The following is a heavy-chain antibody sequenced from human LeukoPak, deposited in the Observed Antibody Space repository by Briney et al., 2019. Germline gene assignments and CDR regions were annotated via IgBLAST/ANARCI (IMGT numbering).Heavy chain of an antibody. CDR2: ISGSGGST. CDR1: GFTFSSYA. Sequence: GGSLRLSCAASGFTFSSYAMSWVRQAPGKGLEWVSAISGSGGSTYYADSVKGRFTISRDNSRNTLYLQMNSLRAEDTAVYYCAKVGALPVYYFDYWGQGTLVTVSS. D-gene: IGHD1-26*01. V-gene: IGHV3-23*01. J-gene: IGHJ4*02. CDR3: AKVGALPVYYFDY.